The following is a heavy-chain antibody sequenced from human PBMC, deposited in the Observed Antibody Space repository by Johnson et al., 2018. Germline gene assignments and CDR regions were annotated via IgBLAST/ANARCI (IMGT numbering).Heavy chain of an antibody. Sequence: QVQLVESGGGVVQPGRSLRLSCAASGFTFSSYGMHWVRQAPGKGLEWVAVIWYDGSNKYYADSVKGRFTISRDNAKNSLYLQMNSLKTEDTAVYYCARGSDWSGYFYYYMDVGGKGNTVTVS. V-gene: IGHV3-33*01. CDR3: ARGSDWSGYFYYYMDV. J-gene: IGHJ6*03. CDR1: GFTFSSYG. D-gene: IGHD6-19*01. CDR2: IWYDGSNK.